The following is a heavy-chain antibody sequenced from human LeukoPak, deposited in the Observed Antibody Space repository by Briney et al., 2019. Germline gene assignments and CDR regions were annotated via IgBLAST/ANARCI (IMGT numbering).Heavy chain of an antibody. J-gene: IGHJ4*02. V-gene: IGHV4-59*01. D-gene: IGHD3-22*01. Sequence: SETLSLTCTVAGGSISSYYWSWIRQPPGKGLEWIGYIYYSGSTNYNPSLKSRVTISVDTSKNQFSLKLSSVTAADTAVYYCARDSSGYWSGYYFDYWGQGTLVTVSS. CDR3: ARDSSGYWSGYYFDY. CDR2: IYYSGST. CDR1: GGSISSYY.